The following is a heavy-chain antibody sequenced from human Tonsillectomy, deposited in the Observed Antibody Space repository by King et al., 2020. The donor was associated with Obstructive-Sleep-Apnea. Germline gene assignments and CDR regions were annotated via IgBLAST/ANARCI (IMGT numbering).Heavy chain of an antibody. CDR3: ATTGDASYSAYDWDDH. CDR1: GGSIGSGTSY. Sequence: VQLQESGPGLVKPSQTLSLTCTVSGGSIGSGTSYWTWIRQLPGKGLEWIGYIYYSGNIYYNPSLKSRVAISVEMSKNQFSLKLSSVTAADTAVYYCATTGDASYSAYDWDDHWGQGTLVTVSS. D-gene: IGHD5-12*01. V-gene: IGHV4-31*03. J-gene: IGHJ1*01. CDR2: IYYSGNI.